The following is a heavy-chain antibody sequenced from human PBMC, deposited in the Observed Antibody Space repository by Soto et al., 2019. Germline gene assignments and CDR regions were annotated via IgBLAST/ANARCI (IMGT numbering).Heavy chain of an antibody. J-gene: IGHJ5*02. CDR1: GGSFSGYY. V-gene: IGHV4-34*01. CDR3: ARGSRYYYDGSGRTWFDP. Sequence: TSETLSLTCAVYGGSFSGYYWSWIRQPPGKGLDWIGEINHSGTTDYNPSLKSRVTISLDMSKNQFSLKLTSVTAADTAVYYCARGSRYYYDGSGRTWFDPWGQGTLVTVSS. CDR2: INHSGTT. D-gene: IGHD3-22*01.